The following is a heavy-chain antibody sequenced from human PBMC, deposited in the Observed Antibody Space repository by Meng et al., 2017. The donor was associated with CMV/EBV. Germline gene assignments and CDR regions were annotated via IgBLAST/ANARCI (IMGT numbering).Heavy chain of an antibody. D-gene: IGHD4-17*01. CDR3: ARDPYGTTVTTGDFQH. J-gene: IGHJ1*01. CDR2: ISSSSSYI. V-gene: IGHV3-21*01. CDR1: GFTFSSYS. Sequence: GGSLRLSCAASGFTFSSYSMNWVRQAPGKGLEWVSSISSSSSYIYYADSVKGRFTISRDNAKTSLYLQMNSLRAEDTAVYYCARDPYGTTVTTGDFQHWGQGTLVTVSS.